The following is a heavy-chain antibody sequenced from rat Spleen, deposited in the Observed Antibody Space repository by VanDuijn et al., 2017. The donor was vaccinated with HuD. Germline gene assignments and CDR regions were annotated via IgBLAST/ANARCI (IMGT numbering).Heavy chain of an antibody. CDR1: GFTFVDYD. CDR3: TRHWGLRNWVAY. CDR2: INTGGDIT. V-gene: IGHV5S14*01. D-gene: IGHD1-11*01. Sequence: EVQLVESGGGLVQPGGSLKLSCAASGFTFVDYDMAWVRQTPTKGLEWIASINTGGDITYYRDSVKGRFTVSRDDAKNTHYMQMNSLRSEDTATYYCTRHWGLRNWVAYWGQGTLVTVSS. J-gene: IGHJ3*01.